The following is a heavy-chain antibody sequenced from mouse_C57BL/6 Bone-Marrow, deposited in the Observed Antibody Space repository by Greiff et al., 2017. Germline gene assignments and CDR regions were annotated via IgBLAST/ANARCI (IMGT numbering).Heavy chain of an antibody. CDR3: ARGGLDYGSSSAWFAY. J-gene: IGHJ3*01. Sequence: VQLQQSGAELVRPGTSVKVSCKASGYAFTNYLIEWVKQRPGQGLEWIGVINPGSGGTNYNEKFKGKATLTADKSSSTAYMQLSSLTSEDSAVYFCARGGLDYGSSSAWFAYWGQGTLVTVSA. V-gene: IGHV1-54*01. D-gene: IGHD1-1*01. CDR1: GYAFTNYL. CDR2: INPGSGGT.